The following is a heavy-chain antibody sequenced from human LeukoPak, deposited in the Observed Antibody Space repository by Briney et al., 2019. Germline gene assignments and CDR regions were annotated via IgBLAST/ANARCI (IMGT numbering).Heavy chain of an antibody. CDR2: IYYSEST. J-gene: IGHJ3*02. CDR3: ARAKGPSAFDI. Sequence: PSETLSLTCTVSGGSISSYYWSWIRQPPGKGLEWIGYIYYSESTNYNPSLKSRVTISVDTSKNQFSLKLSSVTAADTAVYYCARAKGPSAFDIWGQGTMVTVSS. V-gene: IGHV4-59*01. CDR1: GGSISSYY.